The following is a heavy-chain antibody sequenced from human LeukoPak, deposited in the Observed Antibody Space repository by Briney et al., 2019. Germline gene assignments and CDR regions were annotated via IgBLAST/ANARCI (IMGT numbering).Heavy chain of an antibody. CDR2: IYYSGST. D-gene: IGHD3-10*01. CDR3: ARHYGSGSYYYYYYGMDV. V-gene: IGHV4-39*01. CDR1: GGSISSSSYY. J-gene: IGHJ6*02. Sequence: SETLSPTCTVSGGSISSSSYYWGWIRQPPGKGLEWIGSIYYSGSTYYNPSLKSRVTISVDTSKNQFSLKLSSVTAADTAVYYCARHYGSGSYYYYYYGMDVWGQGTTVTVSS.